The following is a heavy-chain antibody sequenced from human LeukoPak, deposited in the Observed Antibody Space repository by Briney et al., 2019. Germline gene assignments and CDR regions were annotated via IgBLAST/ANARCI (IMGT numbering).Heavy chain of an antibody. V-gene: IGHV3-30*04. Sequence: PGGSLRLSCAASGFTFSSYAMHWVRQAPGKGLEWVAVISYDGSNKYYADSVKGRFTISRDNSKNTLYLQMNSLRAEDTAVYYCARDSKYYGSGSYGGHWGQGTLVTVSS. D-gene: IGHD3-10*01. CDR3: ARDSKYYGSGSYGGH. J-gene: IGHJ4*02. CDR2: ISYDGSNK. CDR1: GFTFSSYA.